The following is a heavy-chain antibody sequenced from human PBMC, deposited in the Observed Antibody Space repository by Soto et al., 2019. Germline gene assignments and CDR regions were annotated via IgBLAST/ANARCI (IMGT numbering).Heavy chain of an antibody. CDR1: GGSISGSSYY. CDR2: IFYSGST. CDR3: ARVPAR. V-gene: IGHV4-39*07. J-gene: IGHJ4*02. D-gene: IGHD2-2*01. Sequence: SETLSLTCTVSGGSISGSSYYWGWIRQPPGKGLEWIGSIFYSGSTYYNPSLKSRVTISVDTSKNQFSLKLSSVTAADTAVYYCARVPARWGRGTFVLVSS.